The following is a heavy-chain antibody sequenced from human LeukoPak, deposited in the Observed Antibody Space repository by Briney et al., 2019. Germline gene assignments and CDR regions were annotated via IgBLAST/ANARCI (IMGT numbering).Heavy chain of an antibody. J-gene: IGHJ3*02. D-gene: IGHD6-19*01. CDR1: GFTFSSYG. Sequence: PGGSLRLSCAASGFTFSSYGMHWVRQAPGKGLEWVAFIRYDGSNKYYADSVKGRFTISRDNSKNTLYLQMNSLRAEDTAVYYCAKDLSRWAEAGHLDAFDIWGQGTMVTVSS. CDR2: IRYDGSNK. V-gene: IGHV3-30*02. CDR3: AKDLSRWAEAGHLDAFDI.